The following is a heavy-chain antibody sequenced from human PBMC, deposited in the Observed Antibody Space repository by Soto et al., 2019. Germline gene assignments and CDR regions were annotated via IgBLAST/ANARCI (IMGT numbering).Heavy chain of an antibody. Sequence: QVQLVESGGGVVQPGRSLRLSCAASGFTFSSYGMHWVRQAPGKGREWGAVIWYDGSNKYYADSVKGRFTISRDNSKNTLYLQMNSLRAEDTAVYYCARDTTYYYGSGRSYYYYGMDVWGQGTTVTVSS. CDR3: ARDTTYYYGSGRSYYYYGMDV. J-gene: IGHJ6*02. CDR1: GFTFSSYG. CDR2: IWYDGSNK. D-gene: IGHD3-10*01. V-gene: IGHV3-33*01.